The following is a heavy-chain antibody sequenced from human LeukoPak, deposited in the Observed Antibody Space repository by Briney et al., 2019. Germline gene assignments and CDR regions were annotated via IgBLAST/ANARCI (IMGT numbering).Heavy chain of an antibody. CDR3: AKDQFLYYYDSSGYGY. CDR1: GFTFSTYA. Sequence: XGSXXXXXAASGFTFSTYAMSWVRQAPGKGLEWVSAISGSGGSTYYADSVKGRFTISRDNPKNTLYLHMNSLRAEDTAVYYCAKDQFLYYYDSSGYGYWGQGTLVTVSS. CDR2: ISGSGGST. J-gene: IGHJ4*02. D-gene: IGHD3-22*01. V-gene: IGHV3-23*01.